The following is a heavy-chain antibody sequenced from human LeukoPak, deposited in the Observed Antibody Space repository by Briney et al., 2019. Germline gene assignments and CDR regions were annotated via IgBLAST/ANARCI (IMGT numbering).Heavy chain of an antibody. Sequence: SETLSLTCTVSGGSISSGDYYWSWIRRPPGKGLEWIGYIYYSGSTYYNPSLKSRVTISVDTSKNQFSLRLSSVTAADTAVYYCARDSGSYFMVDYWGQGTLVTVSS. CDR3: ARDSGSYFMVDY. CDR1: GGSISSGDYY. V-gene: IGHV4-30-4*08. D-gene: IGHD1-26*01. J-gene: IGHJ4*02. CDR2: IYYSGST.